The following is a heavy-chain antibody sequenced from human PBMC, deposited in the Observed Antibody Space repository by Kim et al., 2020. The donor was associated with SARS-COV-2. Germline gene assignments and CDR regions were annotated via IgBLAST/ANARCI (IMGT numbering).Heavy chain of an antibody. CDR3: ARDGSSPRSGRYYYYYYGMDV. Sequence: ASVKVSCKASGYTFTSYGISWVRQAPGQGLEWMGWISTYNGNTNYAQKLQGRVTMTTDTSTSTAYMELRSLRSDDTAVYYCARDGSSPRSGRYYYYYYGMDVWGQGTTVTVSS. J-gene: IGHJ6*02. CDR2: ISTYNGNT. V-gene: IGHV1-18*01. D-gene: IGHD1-26*01. CDR1: GYTFTSYG.